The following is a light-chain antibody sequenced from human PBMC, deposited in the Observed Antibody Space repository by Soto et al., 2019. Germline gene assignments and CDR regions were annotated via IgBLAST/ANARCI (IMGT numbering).Light chain of an antibody. J-gene: IGKJ5*01. CDR2: KAS. Sequence: DIQMTQSPSTLSASVGDRVTITCRASQSINSWLAWYQQKPGKAPNLLIYKASTLETGVPSRFSGSGSGTEFTLTISSLQPDDFATYYCQQYNNYPMTFGQGTRLEIK. CDR3: QQYNNYPMT. CDR1: QSINSW. V-gene: IGKV1-5*03.